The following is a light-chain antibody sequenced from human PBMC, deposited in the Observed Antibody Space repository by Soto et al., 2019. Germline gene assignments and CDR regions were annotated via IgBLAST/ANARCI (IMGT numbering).Light chain of an antibody. CDR1: RANNGAGYD. V-gene: IGLV1-40*01. CDR3: QSFDSSLSGSV. J-gene: IGLJ1*01. Sequence: QSVLTQPPSVSGASGQRVTSSCAGSRANNGAGYDVQWYQHLPGTTPKLLIYGNSYRPSGVPDRFSGSKSGTSASLAITGLQAEDEADYYCQSFDSSLSGSVFGSGTKLTVL. CDR2: GNS.